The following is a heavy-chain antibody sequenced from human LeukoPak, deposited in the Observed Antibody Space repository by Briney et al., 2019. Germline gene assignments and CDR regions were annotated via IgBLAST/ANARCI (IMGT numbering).Heavy chain of an antibody. CDR3: ARESVAERFDC. Sequence: SQTLSLTCAISGDSFSTASNAWYWIRQSPSRGLEWLGRTYYRSHWVYDYAGSVKGRITVNPDTSKNQFSLQLKSVIPEDTAVYYCARESVAERFDCWSQGSLVTVSS. CDR1: GDSFSTASNA. J-gene: IGHJ4*02. V-gene: IGHV6-1*01. D-gene: IGHD1-1*01. CDR2: TYYRSHWVY.